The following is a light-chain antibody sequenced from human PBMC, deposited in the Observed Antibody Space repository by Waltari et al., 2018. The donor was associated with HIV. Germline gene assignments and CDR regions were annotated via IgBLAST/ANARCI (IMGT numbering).Light chain of an antibody. V-gene: IGLV2-14*01. CDR2: EVS. J-gene: IGLJ1*01. CDR1: GSDVGGYNY. Sequence: QSALTQPAPVSGSPGQSITISCTGTGSDVGGYNYVSWYQHHPGKAPKLMIYEVSNLPSGVSNRFSGSKSGNTASLTISGLQAEDEADYYCSSYTSSSTYVFGTGTKVTVL. CDR3: SSYTSSSTYV.